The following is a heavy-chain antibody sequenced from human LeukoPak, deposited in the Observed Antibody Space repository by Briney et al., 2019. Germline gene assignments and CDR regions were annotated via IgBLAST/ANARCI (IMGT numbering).Heavy chain of an antibody. CDR2: IYSGGRT. J-gene: IGHJ5*02. CDR3: ARAVNYDSSGYYHGGNWFDP. V-gene: IGHV3-66*01. Sequence: GGSLRLSCAASGFTVSRNYMSWVRQAPGKGLEWASVIYSGGRTYYADSVKGRFTISRDNSKNTLYLQMNSLRAEETAVYYCARAVNYDSSGYYHGGNWFDPWGQGTLVTVSS. CDR1: GFTVSRNY. D-gene: IGHD3-22*01.